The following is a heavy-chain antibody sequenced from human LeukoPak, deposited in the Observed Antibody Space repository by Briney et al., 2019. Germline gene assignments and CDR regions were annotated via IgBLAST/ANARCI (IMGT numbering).Heavy chain of an antibody. Sequence: SETLSLTCTVSGGSVYTSDYYWGWVRQPPGKGPEWIGDIFYTGKTNYNPSLKSRVSISIDTSKNQFSLKLTSVTAADTAIYYCARVFDSWGQGTLVTVSS. CDR1: GGSVYTSDYY. J-gene: IGHJ4*02. V-gene: IGHV4-39*07. CDR2: IFYTGKT. CDR3: ARVFDS.